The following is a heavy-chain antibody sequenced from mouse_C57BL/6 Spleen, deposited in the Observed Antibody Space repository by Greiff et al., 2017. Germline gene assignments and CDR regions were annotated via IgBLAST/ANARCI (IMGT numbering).Heavy chain of an antibody. J-gene: IGHJ1*03. D-gene: IGHD1-1*01. V-gene: IGHV7-3*01. CDR3: ARGPPYYYGSSYGYFDV. CDR2: IRNKANGYTT. CDR1: GFTFTDYY. Sequence: DVKLVESGGGLVQPGGSLSLSCAASGFTFTDYYMSWVRQPPGKALEWLGFIRNKANGYTTEYSASVKGRFTISRDNSQSILYLQMNALRAEDSATYYCARGPPYYYGSSYGYFDVWGTGTTVTVSS.